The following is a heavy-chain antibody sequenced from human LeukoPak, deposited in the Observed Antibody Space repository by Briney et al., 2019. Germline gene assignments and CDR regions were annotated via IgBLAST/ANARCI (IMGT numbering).Heavy chain of an antibody. CDR1: GGSISSYY. D-gene: IGHD3-16*01. CDR3: GGRLRSFDY. V-gene: IGHV4-34*01. Sequence: SETLSLTCTVSGGSISSYYWSWIRQPPGKGLEWIGEINHSGSTNYNPSLKSRVTISLDTSKNQFSLKLSSVTAADTAVYYCGGRLRSFDYGGQGTLVTVSS. J-gene: IGHJ4*02. CDR2: INHSGST.